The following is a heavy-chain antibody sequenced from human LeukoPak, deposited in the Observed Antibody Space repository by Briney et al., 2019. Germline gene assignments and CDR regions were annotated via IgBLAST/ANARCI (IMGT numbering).Heavy chain of an antibody. V-gene: IGHV3-74*01. CDR3: ARNKDRMFEC. D-gene: IGHD2/OR15-2a*01. CDR2: SNSDGSST. CDR1: GFTFSSYW. Sequence: GGSLRLSCAASGFTFSSYWMRWVRQAPGKGLEWLSRSNSDGSSTDYADSVKGRFTISRDNAKNTLYLQMNSLRAEDTAMYYCARNKDRMFECWGRGTMVTVSP. J-gene: IGHJ4*02.